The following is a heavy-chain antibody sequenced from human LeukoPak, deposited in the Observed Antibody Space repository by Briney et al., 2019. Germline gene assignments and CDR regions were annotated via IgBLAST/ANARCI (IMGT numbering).Heavy chain of an antibody. D-gene: IGHD2-2*01. CDR1: GGTFNSYT. J-gene: IGHJ4*02. V-gene: IGHV1-69*04. Sequence: SVKVSCKASGGTFNSYTISWVRQAPGQGLEWMGRIIPILGIANYAQKFQGRVTITADKSTSTAYMELSSLRSEDTAVYYCAREGTYCSSTSCYAYFDYWGQGTLVTVSS. CDR2: IIPILGIA. CDR3: AREGTYCSSTSCYAYFDY.